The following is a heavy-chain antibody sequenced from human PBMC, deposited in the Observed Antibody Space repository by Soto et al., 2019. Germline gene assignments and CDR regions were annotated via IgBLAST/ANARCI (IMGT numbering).Heavy chain of an antibody. CDR3: ARRISGWAFDI. V-gene: IGHV1-69*02. J-gene: IGHJ3*02. CDR1: GGTFSSYT. CDR2: IIPILGIA. Sequence: SVKVSCKASGGTFSSYTISWVRQAPGQGLEWMGRIIPILGIANYAQKFQGRVTITADKSTSTAYMELSSLRSEDTAVYYCARRISGWAFDIWGQGTMVTVSS.